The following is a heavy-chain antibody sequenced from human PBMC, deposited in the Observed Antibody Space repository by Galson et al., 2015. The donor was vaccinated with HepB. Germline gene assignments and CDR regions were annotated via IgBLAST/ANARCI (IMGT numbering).Heavy chain of an antibody. J-gene: IGHJ4*02. CDR2: INPNSGGT. CDR1: GYTFTGYY. CDR3: ARVATVVTPPFDY. V-gene: IGHV1-2*02. D-gene: IGHD4-23*01. Sequence: SVKVSCKASGYTFTGYYMHWVRQAPGQGLEWMGWINPNSGGTNYAQKFQGRVTMTRDASISTAYMELSRLRSDDTAVYYCARVATVVTPPFDYWGQGTLVTVSS.